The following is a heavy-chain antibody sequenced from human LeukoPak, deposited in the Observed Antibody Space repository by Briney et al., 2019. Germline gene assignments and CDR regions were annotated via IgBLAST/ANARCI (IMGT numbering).Heavy chain of an antibody. Sequence: GGSLRLSCATSGFTFTTFWMHWVRQAPGKGLVWVSRINHDGSNTNYADSVRGRFTISRDNSKSTLSLQMNSLRAEDTAIYYCATYRQVLLPFESWGQGTLVTVSS. CDR3: ATYRQVLLPFES. J-gene: IGHJ4*02. CDR1: GFTFTTFW. V-gene: IGHV3-74*01. D-gene: IGHD2-8*02. CDR2: INHDGSNT.